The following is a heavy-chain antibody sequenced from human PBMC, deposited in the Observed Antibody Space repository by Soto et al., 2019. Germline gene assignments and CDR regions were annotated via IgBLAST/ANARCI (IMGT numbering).Heavy chain of an antibody. CDR3: ARYTTGRGFDY. J-gene: IGHJ4*02. V-gene: IGHV3-30-3*01. D-gene: IGHD6-25*01. CDR1: GFTFNKYA. Sequence: GGSLRLSCAASGFTFNKYAMHWVRQAPGKGLEWVAVTSYDGGNKFYADSVKGRFTISRGNSKNTLFLQMNSLGIDDSAVYFCARYTTGRGFDYWGQGTLVTVSS. CDR2: TSYDGGNK.